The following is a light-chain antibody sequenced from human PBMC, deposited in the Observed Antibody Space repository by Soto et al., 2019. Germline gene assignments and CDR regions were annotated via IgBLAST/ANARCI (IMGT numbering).Light chain of an antibody. CDR3: SSYTTINTDVL. CDR2: DVT. J-gene: IGLJ3*02. Sequence: QSALTQPASVSGSPGQSITFSCTGTTSDIGAYNYVSWYQHHPGKAPKLLIYDVTARPSGVSDRFSGSKSGTTASLTISGLQAEDEADYFCSSYTTINTDVLFGGGTQLTVL. V-gene: IGLV2-14*03. CDR1: TSDIGAYNY.